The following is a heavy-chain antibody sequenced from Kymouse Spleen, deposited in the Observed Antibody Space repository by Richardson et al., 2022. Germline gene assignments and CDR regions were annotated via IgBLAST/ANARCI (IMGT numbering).Heavy chain of an antibody. Sequence: QVQLQESGPGLVKPSETLSLTCTVSGGSISSYYWSWIRQPPGKGLEWIGYIYYSGSTNYNPSLKSRVTISVDTSKNQFSLKLSSVTAADTAVYYCARESRYSSSWFFDYWGQGTLVTVSS. V-gene: IGHV4-59*01. J-gene: IGHJ4*02. CDR2: IYYSGST. CDR3: ARESRYSSSWFFDY. CDR1: GGSISSYY. D-gene: IGHD6-13*01.